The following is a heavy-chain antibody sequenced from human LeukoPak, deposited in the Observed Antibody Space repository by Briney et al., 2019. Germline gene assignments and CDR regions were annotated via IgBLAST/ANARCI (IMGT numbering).Heavy chain of an antibody. J-gene: IGHJ3*02. D-gene: IGHD3-10*02. CDR2: TYYRSKWSN. V-gene: IGHV6-1*01. CDR3: ASVRNGAPDAFDI. Sequence: SHTLSLTCAISRDSVSSNSVVWNWLRQSPSGDLEWLGRTYYRSKWSNDYTLSLRSRMSINPDTSKNQFSLQLNSVTPEDSAVYYCASVRNGAPDAFDIWGQGTMVTVSS. CDR1: RDSVSSNSVV.